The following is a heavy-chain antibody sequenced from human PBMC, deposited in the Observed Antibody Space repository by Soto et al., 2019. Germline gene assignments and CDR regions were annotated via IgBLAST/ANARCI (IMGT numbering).Heavy chain of an antibody. CDR1: GGSISNFY. CDR3: ASRVEGLYSGNDRYYFDY. D-gene: IGHD5-12*01. CDR2: VYYTGDT. Sequence: SETLSLTCTVSGGSISNFYWSWIRQPPGKGLEWIGNVYYTGDTNYNPSLKSRVIISVDTSKNQFSLTLTSVTAADTAVYYCASRVEGLYSGNDRYYFDYWGQGTLVTVSS. V-gene: IGHV4-59*12. J-gene: IGHJ4*02.